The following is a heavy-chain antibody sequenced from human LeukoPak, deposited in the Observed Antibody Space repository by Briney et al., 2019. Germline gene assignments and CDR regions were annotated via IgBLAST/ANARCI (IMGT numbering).Heavy chain of an antibody. V-gene: IGHV7-4-1*02. CDR1: GYTFTGYY. CDR2: INTNTGNP. CDR3: ARDYTIAVGTTTYLQH. J-gene: IGHJ1*01. D-gene: IGHD1-14*01. Sequence: ASVKVSCKASGYTFTGYYIHWVRQAPGQGLELMGWINTNTGNPTYAQGFTGRFVFSLDTSVSTAYLQISSLRAEDTAVYYCARDYTIAVGTTTYLQHWGQGTLVTVSS.